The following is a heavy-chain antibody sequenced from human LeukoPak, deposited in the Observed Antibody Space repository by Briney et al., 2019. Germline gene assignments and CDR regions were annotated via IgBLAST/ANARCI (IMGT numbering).Heavy chain of an antibody. CDR1: GGSISSYS. J-gene: IGHJ4*02. CDR2: IYYTGST. CDR3: ARPLQGRTVTLHY. D-gene: IGHD4-17*01. V-gene: IGHV4-59*01. Sequence: SETLCLTCTVSGGSISSYSWSWIRQPPGKGLEWIGYIYYTGSTNYNPSLKSRVTMSVDTSKNQFSLKLTSVTAADTAVYYCARPLQGRTVTLHYWGQGALVTVSS.